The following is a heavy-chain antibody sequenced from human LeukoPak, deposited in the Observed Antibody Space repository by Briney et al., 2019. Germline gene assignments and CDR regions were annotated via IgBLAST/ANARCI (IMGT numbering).Heavy chain of an antibody. CDR2: INHSGGT. V-gene: IGHV4-34*01. Sequence: SETLSLTCAVYSGSLSGYYWSWIRQPPGKGLEWIGEINHSGGTNYNPSLKSRVTISVDTSKNQFSLKLSSVTATDTAVYYCARGAAATYWGQGTLVTVSS. D-gene: IGHD6-13*01. J-gene: IGHJ4*02. CDR3: ARGAAATY. CDR1: SGSLSGYY.